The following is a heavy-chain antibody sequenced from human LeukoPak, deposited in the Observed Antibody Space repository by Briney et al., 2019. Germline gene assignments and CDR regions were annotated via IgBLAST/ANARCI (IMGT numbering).Heavy chain of an antibody. CDR3: AKGSPGGGIDY. CDR2: IGTAGDT. D-gene: IGHD3-10*01. V-gene: IGHV3-13*01. J-gene: IGHJ4*02. Sequence: GGSLRLSCAASGFTFSSYDMHWVRQATGKDLEWVSAIGTAGDTYYPGSVKGRFTISRENAKNSLYLQMNSLRAGDTAVYYCAKGSPGGGIDYWGQGTLVTVSS. CDR1: GFTFSSYD.